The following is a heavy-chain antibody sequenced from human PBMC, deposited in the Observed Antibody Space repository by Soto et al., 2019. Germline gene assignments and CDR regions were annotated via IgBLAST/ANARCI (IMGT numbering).Heavy chain of an antibody. Sequence: ASVKVSCKASGYTFTGYYMHWGRQAPGQGLEWMGWINPNSGGTNYAQKFQGRLTMTRDTSISTAYMELSRLRSDDTAVYYCARGPRGYYYVTYYFDYWGQGTLVTVSS. CDR2: INPNSGGT. CDR3: ARGPRGYYYVTYYFDY. J-gene: IGHJ4*02. CDR1: GYTFTGYY. D-gene: IGHD3-22*01. V-gene: IGHV1-2*02.